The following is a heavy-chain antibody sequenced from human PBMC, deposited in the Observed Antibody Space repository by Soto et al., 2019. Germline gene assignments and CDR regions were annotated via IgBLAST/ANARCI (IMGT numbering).Heavy chain of an antibody. Sequence: SATLSLTCTVSGGSISSYYWSWIRQPPGKGLEWIGYIYYSGSTNYNPSLKSRVTISVDTSKNQFSLKLRSVTAADTAVYYCVRYGTKTLRDWFDPCGQGMSVTVSS. D-gene: IGHD1-1*01. CDR3: VRYGTKTLRDWFDP. CDR2: IYYSGST. J-gene: IGHJ5*02. V-gene: IGHV4-59*12. CDR1: GGSISSYY.